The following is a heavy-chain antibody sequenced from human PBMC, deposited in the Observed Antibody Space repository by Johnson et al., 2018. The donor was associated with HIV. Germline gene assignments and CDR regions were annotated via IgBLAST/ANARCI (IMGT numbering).Heavy chain of an antibody. J-gene: IGHJ3*02. CDR3: SLTSYDVSRGAFDI. CDR1: GFTFSDYY. Sequence: QVQVVESGGGLVKPGGSLRLSCAASGFTFSDYYMSWIRQAPGKGLEWVSYISSSGSTIYYADSVKGRFTISRDNAKNSLYLQMNSLRAEDTAVYYWSLTSYDVSRGAFDIGGQGTMVTVSS. V-gene: IGHV3-11*04. CDR2: ISSSGSTI. D-gene: IGHD3-10*02.